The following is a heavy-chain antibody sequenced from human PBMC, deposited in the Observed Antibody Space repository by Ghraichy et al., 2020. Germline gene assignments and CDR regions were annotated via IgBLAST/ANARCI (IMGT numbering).Heavy chain of an antibody. CDR3: ARRLEKWEARRHDAFDV. CDR1: GGSFSGYY. V-gene: IGHV4-34*01. CDR2: INHSGST. D-gene: IGHD1-26*01. Sequence: SETLSLTCAVYGGSFSGYYWSWIRQPPGKGLEWIGEINHSGSTNDSPTLKSRVTLSVDTSKSQFSLKLSSVTAADTAVYYCARRLEKWEARRHDAFDVWGRGTMVTVSS. J-gene: IGHJ3*01.